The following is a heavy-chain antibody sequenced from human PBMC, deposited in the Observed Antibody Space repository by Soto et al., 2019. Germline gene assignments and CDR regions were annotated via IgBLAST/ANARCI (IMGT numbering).Heavy chain of an antibody. CDR1: GFTFSSYA. D-gene: IGHD1-1*01. Sequence: EVQLLVSGGGLVQPGGSLRHSCAASGFTFSSYAMSWVLQALVKGLEWVSAIRGSGASTYYADSVKGRFTISRDNSEKTLYVQMNSSRDEDMALYYFAKDARSNWNTGHYNEGFDIWCQGTRVTVSS. CDR3: AKDARSNWNTGHYNEGFDI. V-gene: IGHV3-23*01. CDR2: IRGSGAST. J-gene: IGHJ3*02.